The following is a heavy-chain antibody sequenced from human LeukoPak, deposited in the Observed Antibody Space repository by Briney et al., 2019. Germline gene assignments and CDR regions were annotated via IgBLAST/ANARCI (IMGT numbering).Heavy chain of an antibody. CDR2: ISSSGSTI. V-gene: IGHV3-48*03. D-gene: IGHD2-15*01. Sequence: GGSLRLSCAASGFTFSSYEMNWVRQAPGKGLEWVSYISSSGSTIYYADSVKGRSTISRDNAKNSLYLQMNSLRAEDTAVYYCARVKVRVVAAIGWFDPWGQGTLVTVSS. CDR3: ARVKVRVVAAIGWFDP. J-gene: IGHJ5*02. CDR1: GFTFSSYE.